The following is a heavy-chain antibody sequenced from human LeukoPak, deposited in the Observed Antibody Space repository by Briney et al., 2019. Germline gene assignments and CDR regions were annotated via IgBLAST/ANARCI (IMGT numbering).Heavy chain of an antibody. CDR2: ISAYNGNT. CDR1: GYTFTSYG. D-gene: IGHD1-26*01. V-gene: IGHV1-18*01. CDR3: AGELVGATTRGYFDY. Sequence: ASVKVSCKASGYTFTSYGISWVRQAPGQGLEWMGWISAYNGNTNYAQKLQGRVTMTTDTSTSTAYMELRSLRSDDTAVYYCAGELVGATTRGYFDYWGQGTLVTVSS. J-gene: IGHJ4*02.